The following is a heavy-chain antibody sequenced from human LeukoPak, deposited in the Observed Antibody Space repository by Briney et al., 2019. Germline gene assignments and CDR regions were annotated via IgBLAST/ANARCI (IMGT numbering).Heavy chain of an antibody. J-gene: IGHJ4*02. CDR1: GYSFTSYC. CDR2: IYPGDADT. CDR3: ARRVVVPAGDYFDY. V-gene: IGHV5-51*01. Sequence: GESLKISCKGSGYSFTSYCIGWVRQMPGKGLEGMGIIYPGDADTSYSPSFKGQVTISADKSISTAYLQWSSLKASDTAMYYCARRVVVPAGDYFDYWGQGTLVTVSS. D-gene: IGHD2-2*01.